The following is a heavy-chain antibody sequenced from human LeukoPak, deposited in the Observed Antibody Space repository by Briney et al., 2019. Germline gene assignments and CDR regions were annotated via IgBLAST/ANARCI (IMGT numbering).Heavy chain of an antibody. CDR3: ARRASAPPLNNHWFDP. V-gene: IGHV3-7*01. CDR1: GFTFSSYW. Sequence: GGSLRLSCAASGFTFSSYWMSWVRQAPGKGLEWVANIKQDGSEKYYVDSVKGRFTISRDNAKNSLYLQMNSLRAEDTAVYYCARRASAPPLNNHWFDPWGQGTLVTVSS. D-gene: IGHD1/OR15-1a*01. CDR2: IKQDGSEK. J-gene: IGHJ5*02.